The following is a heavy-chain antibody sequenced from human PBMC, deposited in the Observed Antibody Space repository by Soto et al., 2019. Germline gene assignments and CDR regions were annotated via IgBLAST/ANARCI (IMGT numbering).Heavy chain of an antibody. J-gene: IGHJ6*02. CDR3: ARRIPFGYRMDV. CDR1: GFTFSSYA. V-gene: IGHV3-64*01. D-gene: IGHD2-21*01. Sequence: EVQLVESGGGLVQPGGSLRLSCAASGFTFSSYAMHWVRQAPGKGLEYVSVITSNGGNTDYASSVKGRFTISRDNSKNTLYLQMGSLRAEDMAVYYCARRIPFGYRMDVWGQGTTVTVSS. CDR2: ITSNGGNT.